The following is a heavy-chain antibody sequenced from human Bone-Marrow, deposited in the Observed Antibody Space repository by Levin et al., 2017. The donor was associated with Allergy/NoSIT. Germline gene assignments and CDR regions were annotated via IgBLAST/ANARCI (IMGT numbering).Heavy chain of an antibody. D-gene: IGHD3-22*01. V-gene: IGHV2-5*02. Sequence: SGPTLVKPTQTLTLTCTFSGFSFTTSGEGAGWIRQSPGKAPEWLAFVYWDDDKTYNPSLRSRVTITKDASRKQGVLTITHMVLVDTATYYCMHRNYYGKYLRYWGPGTLVTVSS. CDR1: GFSFTTSGEG. CDR3: MHRNYYGKYLRY. J-gene: IGHJ1*01. CDR2: VYWDDDK.